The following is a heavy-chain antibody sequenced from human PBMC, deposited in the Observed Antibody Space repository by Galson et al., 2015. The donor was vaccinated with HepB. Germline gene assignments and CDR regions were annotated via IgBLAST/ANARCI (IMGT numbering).Heavy chain of an antibody. CDR1: GFTFNVYW. Sequence: SLRLSCAASGFTFNVYWMGWVRQAPGKGLEWVANINQDGGERHYVDSVKGRFTISRDNAKSSVYLQTNSLRAEDTAVYYCARRHSYGSTANWFDPWGQGTLVTVSS. CDR3: ARRHSYGSTANWFDP. V-gene: IGHV3-7*01. J-gene: IGHJ5*02. D-gene: IGHD5-18*01. CDR2: INQDGGER.